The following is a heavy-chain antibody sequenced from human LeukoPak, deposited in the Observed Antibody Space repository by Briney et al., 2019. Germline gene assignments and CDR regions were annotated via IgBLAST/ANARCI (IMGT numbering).Heavy chain of an antibody. CDR1: GGSISSYY. CDR2: IYYSGST. D-gene: IGHD3-22*01. Sequence: SETLSLTCTVSGGSISSYYWSWIRQPPGKGLEWIGYIYYSGSTNYNPSLKSRVTISVDTSKNQFSLKLSSVTAADTAVYYCARVSSGYPVYYFDYWGQGTLVTVSS. V-gene: IGHV4-59*01. CDR3: ARVSSGYPVYYFDY. J-gene: IGHJ4*02.